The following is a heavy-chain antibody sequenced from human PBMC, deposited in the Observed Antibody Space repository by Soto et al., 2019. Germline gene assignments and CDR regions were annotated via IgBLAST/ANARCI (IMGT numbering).Heavy chain of an antibody. V-gene: IGHV4-39*01. J-gene: IGHJ6*02. CDR2: IYYSGST. Sequence: QLQLQESGPGLVKPSETLSLTCTVSGGSISSSSYYWGWIRQPPGKGLEWIGSIYYSGSTYYNPSLKSRVTISVDTSKNQFSLKLSSVTAADTAVYYCARRPGVTTPSYYYSMDVWGQGTTVTVSS. CDR3: ARRPGVTTPSYYYSMDV. D-gene: IGHD4-4*01. CDR1: GGSISSSSYY.